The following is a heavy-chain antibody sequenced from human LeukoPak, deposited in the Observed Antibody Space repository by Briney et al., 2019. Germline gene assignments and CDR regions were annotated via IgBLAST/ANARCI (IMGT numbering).Heavy chain of an antibody. J-gene: IGHJ6*03. CDR1: GFTFDDYA. Sequence: QSGGSLRLSCAASGFTFDDYAMHWVRQAPGKGLEWVSLISWDGGSAYYADSVKGRFTISRDNSKNTLYLQMNSLRAEDTAVYFCARLYYYYYYMDVWGKGTTVTVSS. V-gene: IGHV3-43D*03. CDR3: ARLYYYYYYMDV. CDR2: ISWDGGSA.